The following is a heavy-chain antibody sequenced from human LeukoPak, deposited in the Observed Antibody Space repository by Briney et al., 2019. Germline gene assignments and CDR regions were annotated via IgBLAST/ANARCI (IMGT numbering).Heavy chain of an antibody. CDR1: GGSITGYY. Sequence: SETLSLTCTVSGGSITGYYWSWIRQPPGKTLEWIGYIYYSGSTAYNPSLKSRVTISSDTSKNQFSLKLNSVTAADTAVYYCARARGEMGTISHFDYWGQGTLVTVSS. CDR2: IYYSGST. CDR3: ARARGEMGTISHFDY. J-gene: IGHJ4*02. D-gene: IGHD5-24*01. V-gene: IGHV4-59*01.